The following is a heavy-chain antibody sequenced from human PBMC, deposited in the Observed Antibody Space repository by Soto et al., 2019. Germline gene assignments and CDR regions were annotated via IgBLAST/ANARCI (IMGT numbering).Heavy chain of an antibody. CDR1: GGTFSGYT. CDR3: ARDSGNGWAF. V-gene: IGHV1-69*04. D-gene: IGHD6-19*01. Sequence: QVQLVQSGAEVKTPGSSVKVSCKASGGTFSGYTINWVQQAPGQGLEWMGRIIPVHHLSTYAQKFQVRVTITADTSTTTAYMELHNLTSEDTAIYYCARDSGNGWAFWGQGTLLSVSS. J-gene: IGHJ4*02. CDR2: IIPVHHLS.